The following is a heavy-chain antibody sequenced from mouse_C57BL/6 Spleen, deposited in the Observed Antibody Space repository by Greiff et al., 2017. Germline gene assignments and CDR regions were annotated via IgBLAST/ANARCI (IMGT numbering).Heavy chain of an antibody. J-gene: IGHJ2*01. CDR1: GFTFTDYY. CDR3: ARYVIATVVFGY. Sequence: EVHLVESGGGLVQPGGSLSLSCAASGFTFTDYYMSWVRQPPGKALEWLGFIRNKANGYTTEYSASVKGRFTISRDNSQSILYLQMNSLRAEDSATYYCARYVIATVVFGYWGQGTTLTVSS. CDR2: IRNKANGYTT. D-gene: IGHD1-1*01. V-gene: IGHV7-3*01.